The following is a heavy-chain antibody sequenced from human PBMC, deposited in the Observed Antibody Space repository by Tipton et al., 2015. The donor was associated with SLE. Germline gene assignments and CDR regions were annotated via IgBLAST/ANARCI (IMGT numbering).Heavy chain of an antibody. Sequence: GLVKPSETLSLTCTVSGGSISSYYWSWSRQPAGKGLEWIGRIYTSGTTYYKSSLKSRVTISVDTSKNQFSLQLTSVTAADTAIYYCARAAGDFGDYFDNWGQGILVTVSS. CDR3: ARAAGDFGDYFDN. J-gene: IGHJ4*02. D-gene: IGHD3-10*01. CDR1: GGSISSYY. CDR2: IYTSGTT. V-gene: IGHV4-4*07.